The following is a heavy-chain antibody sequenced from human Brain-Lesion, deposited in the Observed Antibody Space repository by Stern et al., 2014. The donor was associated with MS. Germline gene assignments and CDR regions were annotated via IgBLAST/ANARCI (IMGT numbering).Heavy chain of an antibody. Sequence: VQLVESGGGVVQPGRSRRLSCAASGFTFSSYDLHWVRQGPGKGLEGVASISYDGSNKYYADSVKGRFTISRDNSKNTLFLQMNSLRTEDTAVYYCAKNPGGFTIDWGQGTLVTVSS. CDR1: GFTFSSYD. V-gene: IGHV3-30*18. CDR3: AKNPGGFTID. D-gene: IGHD3-3*01. CDR2: ISYDGSNK. J-gene: IGHJ4*02.